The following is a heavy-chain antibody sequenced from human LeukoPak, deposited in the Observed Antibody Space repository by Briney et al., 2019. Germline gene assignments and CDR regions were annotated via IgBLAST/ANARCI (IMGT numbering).Heavy chain of an antibody. CDR3: AKSSSIAFQGGSTDS. D-gene: IGHD3-10*01. J-gene: IGHJ5*01. V-gene: IGHV3-23*01. CDR1: GGSISSGGYY. Sequence: ETLSLTCTVSGGSISSGGYYWSWVRQAPGKGLEWVSTISGSGGNTNSADSVKGRFTISRDNSKNTLYLQMNSLRAEDTAVYYCAKSSSIAFQGGSTDSWGQGTLVTVSS. CDR2: ISGSGGNT.